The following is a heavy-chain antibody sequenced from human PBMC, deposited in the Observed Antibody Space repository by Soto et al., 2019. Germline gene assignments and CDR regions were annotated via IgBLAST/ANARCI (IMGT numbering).Heavy chain of an antibody. Sequence: QTLSLTCVISGYSVSSNSAAWNWIRQSPSRGLEWLGRTYYRSEWFTDYAVSVKSRIIINPDTSKNQFSLQLNSVTPEDTAVYYCARSIGGLFDCWGQGTLVSVSS. CDR1: GYSVSSNSAA. J-gene: IGHJ4*02. CDR3: ARSIGGLFDC. D-gene: IGHD2-15*01. CDR2: TYYRSEWFT. V-gene: IGHV6-1*01.